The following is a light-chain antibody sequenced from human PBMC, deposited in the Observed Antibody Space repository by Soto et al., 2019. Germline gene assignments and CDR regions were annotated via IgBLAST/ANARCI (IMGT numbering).Light chain of an antibody. CDR3: QQFANRPPVT. Sequence: EIVMTQSPATLSVSPGERATLSCRASQSVNSNLAWYQQKPGQAPTLLIYDASTRATGIPARFSGSGSGTEITLTISSLQSEDFAVYYCQQFANRPPVTFGQGTRLEIK. CDR2: DAS. V-gene: IGKV3-15*01. J-gene: IGKJ5*01. CDR1: QSVNSN.